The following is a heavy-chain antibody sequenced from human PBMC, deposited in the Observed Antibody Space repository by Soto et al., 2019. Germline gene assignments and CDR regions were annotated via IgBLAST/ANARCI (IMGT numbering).Heavy chain of an antibody. J-gene: IGHJ6*02. CDR2: ISYDGSNK. Sequence: QVQLVESGGGVVQPGRSLRLSCAASGFTFSSYAMHWVRQAPGKGLEWVAVISYDGSNKYYADSVKGRFTISRDNSKNTLYLQMNGLKAEDTAVYYCARDRGDFWSGYSTHYYYYGMDVWGQGTTVTVSS. V-gene: IGHV3-30-3*01. CDR3: ARDRGDFWSGYSTHYYYYGMDV. CDR1: GFTFSSYA. D-gene: IGHD3-3*01.